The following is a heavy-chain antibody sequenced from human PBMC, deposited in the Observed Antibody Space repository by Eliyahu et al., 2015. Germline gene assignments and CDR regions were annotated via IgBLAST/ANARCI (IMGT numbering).Heavy chain of an antibody. CDR1: GGSLSRGDYY. J-gene: IGHJ6*02. D-gene: IGHD3-10*01. CDR3: AREGSGSFPFYYYGLDV. CDR2: ISSRGSA. V-gene: IGHV4-31*03. Sequence: QVQLQESGPGLVKPSQTLSLICTVSGGSLSRGDYYWSWIRQHPGKGLEWIGYISSRGSAYSNPSLRSRVTISIDTSKNQFSLNLSSVTAADTALYYCAREGSGSFPFYYYGLDVWGQGTTVTVSS.